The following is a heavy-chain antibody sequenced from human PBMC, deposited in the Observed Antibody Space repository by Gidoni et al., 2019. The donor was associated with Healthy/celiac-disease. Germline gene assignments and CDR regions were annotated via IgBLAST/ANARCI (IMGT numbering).Heavy chain of an antibody. CDR3: ARDVFMVRGVASFFDY. Sequence: QVQLQESGPGLVKPSETLSLTCAVSGYSISSGYYWGWIRQPPGKGLEWIGSIYHSGSTYYNPSLKSRVTISVDTSKNQFSLKLSSVTAADTAVYYCARDVFMVRGVASFFDYWGQGTLVTVSS. CDR1: GYSISSGYY. CDR2: IYHSGST. J-gene: IGHJ4*02. D-gene: IGHD3-10*01. V-gene: IGHV4-38-2*02.